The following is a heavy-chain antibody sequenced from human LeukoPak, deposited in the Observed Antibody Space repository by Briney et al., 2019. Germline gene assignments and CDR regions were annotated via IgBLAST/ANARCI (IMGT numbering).Heavy chain of an antibody. J-gene: IGHJ4*02. CDR3: VKGGGNFDK. CDR2: IDQDGSEK. V-gene: IGHV3-7*05. CDR1: GFTFSSSW. D-gene: IGHD2-15*01. Sequence: GGSLRLSCAASGFTFSSSWMSWVRQAPGKGLEWVANIDQDGSEKYYVDSVEGRFTISRDNAKNSLYLQMDSLRAEDTAVYYCVKGGGNFDKWGQGTLVTVSS.